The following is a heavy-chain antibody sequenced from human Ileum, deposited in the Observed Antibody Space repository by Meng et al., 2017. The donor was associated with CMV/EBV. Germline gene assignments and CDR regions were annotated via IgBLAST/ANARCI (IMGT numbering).Heavy chain of an antibody. D-gene: IGHD4-17*01. CDR1: GFTFSGYK. Sequence: SWSTSGFTFSGYKMNWVRQAPGQGLEWVASISNSGVYINYADSVKGRFTISRDNAKNLLSLHLNSLRAEDTAVYYCARDLYKTTVPNWCPGTLVTVSS. CDR3: ARDLYKTTVPN. V-gene: IGHV3-21*01. J-gene: IGHJ4*02. CDR2: ISNSGVYI.